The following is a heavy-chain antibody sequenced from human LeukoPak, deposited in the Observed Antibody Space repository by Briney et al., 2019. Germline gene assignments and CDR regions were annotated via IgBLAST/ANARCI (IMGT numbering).Heavy chain of an antibody. V-gene: IGHV3-53*01. Sequence: GGSLRLSCTGSGFTFGDYAMNWVRQAPGKGLEWVSIIYDDGTTYYADSVKGRFTISRDNSKNTLNLQMNSLRADDTAVYYCARGPYSSGWSQLDYWGQGTLVTVSS. CDR1: GFTFGDYA. D-gene: IGHD6-19*01. CDR2: IYDDGTT. CDR3: ARGPYSSGWSQLDY. J-gene: IGHJ4*02.